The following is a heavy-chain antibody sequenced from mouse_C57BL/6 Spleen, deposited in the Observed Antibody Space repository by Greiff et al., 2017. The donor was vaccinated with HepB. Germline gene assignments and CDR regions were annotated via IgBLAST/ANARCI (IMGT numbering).Heavy chain of an antibody. Sequence: EVKLVESGEGLVKPGGSLKLSCAASGFTFSSYAMSWVRQTPEKRLEWVATISSGGSYTYYPDSVKGRFTISRDNAKNTLYLQMSSLKSEDTAMYYCARNWDLYAMDYWGQGTSVTVSS. V-gene: IGHV5-6*03. CDR3: ARNWDLYAMDY. D-gene: IGHD4-1*01. J-gene: IGHJ4*01. CDR2: ISSGGSYT. CDR1: GFTFSSYA.